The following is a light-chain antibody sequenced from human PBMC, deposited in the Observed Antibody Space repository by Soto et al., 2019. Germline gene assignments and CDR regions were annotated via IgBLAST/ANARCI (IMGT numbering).Light chain of an antibody. V-gene: IGLV2-14*01. CDR3: SAYTKSSIWV. CDR1: NSDFDSYKF. Sequence: QSVLTQPASVSGSLGQSITISCTGSNSDFDSYKFVSWYQHHPGKAPTLIIFEVSSRPSGTSDRFSGSKSGNTASLTISGLQSEDEAHYYCSAYTKSSIWVFGGGTKLTVL. J-gene: IGLJ3*02. CDR2: EVS.